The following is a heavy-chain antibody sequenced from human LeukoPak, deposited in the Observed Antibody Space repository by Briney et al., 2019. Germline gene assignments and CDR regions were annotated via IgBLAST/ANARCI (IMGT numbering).Heavy chain of an antibody. D-gene: IGHD3-10*01. J-gene: IGHJ4*02. CDR2: IYYSGST. CDR1: GGSISSGGYY. V-gene: IGHV4-61*08. Sequence: PSETLSLTCTVSGGSISSGGYYWSWIRQHPGKGLEWIGYIYYSGSTNYNPSLKSRVTISVDTSKNQFSLKLSSVTAADTAVYCCARHEAMVRGVPIHPNFDYWGQGTLVTVSS. CDR3: ARHEAMVRGVPIHPNFDY.